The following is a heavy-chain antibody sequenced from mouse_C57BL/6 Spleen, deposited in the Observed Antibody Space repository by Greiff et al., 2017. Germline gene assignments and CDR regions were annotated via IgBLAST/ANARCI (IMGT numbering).Heavy chain of an antibody. CDR2: ISYDGSN. CDR3: AKFYSNYLYYYAMDY. Sequence: EVQLQESGPGLVKPSQSLSLTCSVTGYSITSGYYWNWIRQFPGNKLEWMGYISYDGSNNYNPSLKNRISITRDTSKNQFFLKLNSVTTEDTATYYCAKFYSNYLYYYAMDYWGQGTSVTVSS. D-gene: IGHD2-5*01. V-gene: IGHV3-6*01. J-gene: IGHJ4*01. CDR1: GYSITSGYY.